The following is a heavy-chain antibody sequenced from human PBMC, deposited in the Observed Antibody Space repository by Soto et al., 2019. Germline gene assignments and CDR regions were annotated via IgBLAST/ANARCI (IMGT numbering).Heavy chain of an antibody. CDR2: INHAGHT. D-gene: IGHD2-15*01. J-gene: IGHJ5*02. Sequence: QVQLQQWGAGLLKPSETLSLTCAVSDGSFTDSYWSWIRQHPGQGLEWIGEINHAGHTNYNTSLKSRVFISVDASKTQFTLNLTAVTAADTAVYYWAKEVVAGTNWFDPWGQGTLVTVSS. V-gene: IGHV4-34*01. CDR3: AKEVVAGTNWFDP. CDR1: DGSFTDSY.